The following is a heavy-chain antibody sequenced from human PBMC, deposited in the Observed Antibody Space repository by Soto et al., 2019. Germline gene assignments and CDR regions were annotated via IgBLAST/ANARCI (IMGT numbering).Heavy chain of an antibody. CDR3: ATGRDSDTPLANWFDP. CDR1: GYTLTELS. Sequence: ASVKVSCKVSGYTLTELSMHWVRQAPGKGLEWMGGFDPEDGETIYAQKFQGRVTMTEDTSTDTAYMELSSLRSEDTAVYYCATGRDSDTPLANWFDPWGQGTLVTVSS. V-gene: IGHV1-24*01. CDR2: FDPEDGET. D-gene: IGHD2-21*01. J-gene: IGHJ5*02.